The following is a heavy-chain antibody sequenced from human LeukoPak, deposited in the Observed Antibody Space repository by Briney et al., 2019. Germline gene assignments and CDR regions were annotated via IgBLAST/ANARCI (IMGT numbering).Heavy chain of an antibody. V-gene: IGHV3-30*18. CDR1: GFTFSSYG. CDR3: AKLWPLDY. Sequence: PRRSLRPSCAASGFTFSSYGMHWVRQAPGKGLEWVAVISYDGSNKYYADSVKGRFTISRDNSKNTLYLQMNSLRAEDTAVYYCAKLWPLDYWGQGTLVTVSS. J-gene: IGHJ4*02. D-gene: IGHD3-10*01. CDR2: ISYDGSNK.